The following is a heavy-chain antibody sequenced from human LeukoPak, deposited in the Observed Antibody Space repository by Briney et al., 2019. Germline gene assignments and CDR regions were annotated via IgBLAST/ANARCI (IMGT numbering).Heavy chain of an antibody. CDR2: ISSSSSYI. D-gene: IGHD3-16*02. CDR3: ARDKGMITFGGVIAEGPDY. J-gene: IGHJ4*02. Sequence: KSGGSLRLSCAASGFTLSSYSMNWVRQAPGKGLEWVSSISSSSSYIYYADSVKGRFTISRDNAKNSLYLQMNSLRAEDTAVYYCARDKGMITFGGVIAEGPDYWGQGTLVTVSS. CDR1: GFTLSSYS. V-gene: IGHV3-21*01.